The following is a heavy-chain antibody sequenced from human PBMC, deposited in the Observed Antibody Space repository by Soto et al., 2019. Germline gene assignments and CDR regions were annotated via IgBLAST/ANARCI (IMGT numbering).Heavy chain of an antibody. J-gene: IGHJ6*02. CDR1: GGAFSSYA. Sequence: SVKVSCKXSGGAFSSYAISWVRQAPGQGLEWMGGIIPIFGTANYAQKFQGRVTITADESTSTAYMELSSLRSEDTAVYYCASGRLGYCSSTSCYKHYYYGMDVWGQGTTVTVSS. D-gene: IGHD2-2*02. CDR3: ASGRLGYCSSTSCYKHYYYGMDV. V-gene: IGHV1-69*13. CDR2: IIPIFGTA.